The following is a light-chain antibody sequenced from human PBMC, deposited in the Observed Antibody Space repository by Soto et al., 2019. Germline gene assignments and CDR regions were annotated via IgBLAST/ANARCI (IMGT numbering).Light chain of an antibody. Sequence: QSVLTQPPSASGPPGQRVTISCSGSSSNIGSNTVDWYQQLPATAPKLLIYRSNHRPSGVPERFSGSKSGTSASLAISGLQSEDEADYYCAAWDGNLNGVVFGGGTQLTVL. J-gene: IGLJ3*02. V-gene: IGLV1-44*01. CDR1: SSNIGSNT. CDR2: RSN. CDR3: AAWDGNLNGVV.